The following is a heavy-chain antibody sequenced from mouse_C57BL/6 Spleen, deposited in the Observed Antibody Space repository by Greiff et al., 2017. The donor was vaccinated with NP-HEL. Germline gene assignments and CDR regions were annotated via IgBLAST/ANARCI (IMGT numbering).Heavy chain of an antibody. CDR3: ASVYDYLAY. V-gene: IGHV3-6*01. CDR2: ISYDGSN. D-gene: IGHD2-4*01. J-gene: IGHJ3*01. Sequence: EVQLVESGPGLVKPSQSLSLTCSVTGYSITSGYYWNWIRQFPGNKLEWMGYISYDGSNNYNPSLKNRISITRDTSKNQFFLKLNSVTTEDTATYYGASVYDYLAYWGQGTLVTVSA. CDR1: GYSITSGYY.